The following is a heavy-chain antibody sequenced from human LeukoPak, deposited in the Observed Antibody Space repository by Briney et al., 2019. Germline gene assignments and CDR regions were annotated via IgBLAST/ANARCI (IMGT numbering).Heavy chain of an antibody. Sequence: SGGSLRLSCAASGFTFSSYAMSWVRQAPGKGLEWVSAISGSGGSTYYADSVKGRFTISRDNSKNTLYLQMNSLRAEDTAVYYCAKESIVGPTYPRFDPWGQGTLVTVSS. CDR3: AKESIVGPTYPRFDP. CDR2: ISGSGGST. CDR1: GFTFSSYA. V-gene: IGHV3-23*01. J-gene: IGHJ5*02. D-gene: IGHD1-26*01.